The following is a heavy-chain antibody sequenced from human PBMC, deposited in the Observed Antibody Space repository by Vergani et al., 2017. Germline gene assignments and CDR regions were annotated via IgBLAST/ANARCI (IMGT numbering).Heavy chain of an antibody. D-gene: IGHD4-11*01. Sequence: QVQLQKWGGGLLKPSETLSLTCVVNGGSFTSYHWTWIRQSPGEGLEWVGDIDHTGRPDYNPSLKSRLTMSVDKSRNLFSLTLNSVTATDTAIYFCARVNTETNGHLYYYYYMDVWGQGTAVTVS. CDR1: GGSFTSYH. CDR2: IDHTGRP. J-gene: IGHJ6*03. V-gene: IGHV4-34*01. CDR3: ARVNTETNGHLYYYYYMDV.